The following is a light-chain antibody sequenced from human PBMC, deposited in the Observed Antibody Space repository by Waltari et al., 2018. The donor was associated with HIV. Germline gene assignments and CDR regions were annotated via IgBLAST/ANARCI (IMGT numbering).Light chain of an antibody. CDR3: QHYNNWPPMYT. V-gene: IGKV3-15*01. CDR2: AAS. J-gene: IGKJ2*01. CDR1: QSVGSH. Sequence: EIVMTQSPATLSVSPGERVTLSCRASQSVGSHLAWYQQKPGQAPGLLIYAASARATGIPARFSGSASGTEFTLTISSLQSEDFAVYYCQHYNNWPPMYTFGQGTKLEIK.